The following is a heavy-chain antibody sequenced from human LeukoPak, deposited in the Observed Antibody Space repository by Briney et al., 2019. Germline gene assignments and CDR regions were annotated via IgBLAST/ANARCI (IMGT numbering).Heavy chain of an antibody. CDR3: AIGTTVTTPHFDY. J-gene: IGHJ4*02. V-gene: IGHV3-21*01. CDR2: ISSSSSYI. Sequence: PGGSLRLSCAASGFTFSSYSMNWVRQAPGKGLEWVSSISSSSSYIYYADSVKGRFTISRDNAKNSLYLQMNSLRADDTAVYYCAIGTTVTTPHFDYWGQGTLVTVSS. CDR1: GFTFSSYS. D-gene: IGHD4-17*01.